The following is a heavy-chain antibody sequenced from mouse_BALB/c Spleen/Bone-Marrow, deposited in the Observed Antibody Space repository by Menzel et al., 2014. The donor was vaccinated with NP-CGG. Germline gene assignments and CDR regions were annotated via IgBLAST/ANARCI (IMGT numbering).Heavy chain of an antibody. CDR3: AYYYYAMDY. V-gene: IGHV3-6*02. CDR1: GYSITSGYY. Sequence: VQLKQSGPGLVKPSQSLSLTCSVTGYSITSGYYWNWIRQFPGNKLEWMGYISYDGSNNCNPSLKNRISITRDTSKNQFFLKLNSVTTEDTATYYCAYYYYAMDYWGQGTSVTVSS. CDR2: ISYDGSN. J-gene: IGHJ4*01.